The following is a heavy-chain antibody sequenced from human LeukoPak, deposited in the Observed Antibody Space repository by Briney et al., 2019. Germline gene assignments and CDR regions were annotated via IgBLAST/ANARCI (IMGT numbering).Heavy chain of an antibody. D-gene: IGHD3-3*01. CDR3: ARDFRSGYSNWFDP. J-gene: IGHJ5*02. CDR1: RGSISSYY. CDR2: FYTSGST. Sequence: PSETLSLTCTVSRGSISSYYWSWIRQPAGKGLEWIGRFYTSGSTNYNPSLKSRVTMSVDTSKNQFSLKLSSVTAADTAVYYCARDFRSGYSNWFDPWGQGTLVTVSS. V-gene: IGHV4-4*07.